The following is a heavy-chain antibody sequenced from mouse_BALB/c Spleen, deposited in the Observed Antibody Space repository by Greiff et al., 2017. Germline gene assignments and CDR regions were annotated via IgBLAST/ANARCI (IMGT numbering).Heavy chain of an antibody. D-gene: IGHD3-3*01. CDR3: ATSYGSCAD. J-gene: IGHJ3*01. V-gene: IGHV1-7*01. Sequence: VQLQQSGAELAKPGASVKMSCKASGYTFTSYWMHWVNQRPGQGLEWIGYITPSTGYTEYNQKFKDKATLTADKSSRTAYMRLSSLTSEDAADCYCATSYGSCADWGQGTRVTVAA. CDR1: GYTFTSYW. CDR2: ITPSTGYT.